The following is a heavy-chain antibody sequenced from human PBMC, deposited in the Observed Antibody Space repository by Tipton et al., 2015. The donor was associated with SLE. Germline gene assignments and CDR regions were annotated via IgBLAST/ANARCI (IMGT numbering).Heavy chain of an antibody. CDR1: GFNFSIFA. V-gene: IGHV3-23*03. CDR2: IYGDGTT. Sequence: SLRLSCAASGFNFSIFAMSWVRQAPGKGLEWVSVIYGDGTTYYADSVKGRFTTSRDNSKNSLYLQMTSLRAEDTAVYYCARASGNLVDAFDFWGQGTMVTVSS. CDR3: ARASGNLVDAFDF. D-gene: IGHD1-26*01. J-gene: IGHJ3*01.